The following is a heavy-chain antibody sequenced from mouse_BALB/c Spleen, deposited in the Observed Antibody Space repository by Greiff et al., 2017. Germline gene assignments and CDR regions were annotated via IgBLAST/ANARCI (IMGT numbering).Heavy chain of an antibody. CDR3: ARRDGNSYYFDY. CDR2: ISCYNGAT. D-gene: IGHD2-1*01. Sequence: LVKTGASVKISCKASGYSFTGYYMHWVKQSHGKSLEWIGYISCYNGATSYNQKFKGKATFTVDTSSSTAYMQFNSLTSEDSAVDYCARRDGNSYYFDYWGQGTTLTVSS. J-gene: IGHJ2*01. V-gene: IGHV1S34*01. CDR1: GYSFTGYY.